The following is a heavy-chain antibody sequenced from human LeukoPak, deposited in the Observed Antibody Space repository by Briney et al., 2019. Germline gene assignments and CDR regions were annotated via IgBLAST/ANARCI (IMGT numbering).Heavy chain of an antibody. CDR2: IRADGGAR. D-gene: IGHD6-19*01. Sequence: GGSLRLSCAASGFTFSSSWMSWVRQAPGKGLEWVANIRADGGARNYVDSVKGRFTISRDNAKNSLYLQMNSLRAEDTAVYYCARDPLYGSGAWGQGTLVTVSS. J-gene: IGHJ5*02. CDR3: ARDPLYGSGA. CDR1: GFTFSSSW. V-gene: IGHV3-7*05.